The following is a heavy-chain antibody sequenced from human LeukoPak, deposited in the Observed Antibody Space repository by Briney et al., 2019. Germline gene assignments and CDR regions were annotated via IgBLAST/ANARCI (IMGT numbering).Heavy chain of an antibody. V-gene: IGHV3-33*01. CDR3: ARGWLEGFDY. D-gene: IGHD6-19*01. Sequence: APGKGVVCLAVICYDGSNKYYAASFKARFTISRDNSKNTLYLQMNSLRAEDTAVYYCARGWLEGFDYWGQGTPVTVSS. CDR2: ICYDGSNK. J-gene: IGHJ4*02.